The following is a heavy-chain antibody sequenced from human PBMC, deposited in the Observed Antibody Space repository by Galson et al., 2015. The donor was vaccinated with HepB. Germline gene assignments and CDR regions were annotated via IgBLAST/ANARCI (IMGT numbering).Heavy chain of an antibody. V-gene: IGHV3-23*01. CDR2: ISGSGGST. CDR1: GFTFNYHA. CDR3: AKDYLPYYDRWGSHSDLYYFDY. Sequence: SLRLSRAASGFTFNYHAMNWVRQAPGKGLEWVASISGSGGSTYYADSVKGRFTVSRDNSLDTVDLQMDSLRVDDTAVYYCAKDYLPYYDRWGSHSDLYYFDYWGQGTLVTVSS. D-gene: IGHD3-22*01. J-gene: IGHJ4*02.